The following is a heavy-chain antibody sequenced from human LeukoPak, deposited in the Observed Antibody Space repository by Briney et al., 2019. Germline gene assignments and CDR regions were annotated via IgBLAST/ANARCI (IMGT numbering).Heavy chain of an antibody. V-gene: IGHV1-3*01. J-gene: IGHJ5*02. Sequence: ASVKVSCKASGYTFTSYAMHWVRQAPGQRLEWMGWINAGNGNTKYSQKFQGRVTMTRDTSISTAYMELSRLRSDDTAVYYCARVIAVAGGFDPWGQGTLVTVSS. CDR3: ARVIAVAGGFDP. D-gene: IGHD6-19*01. CDR2: INAGNGNT. CDR1: GYTFTSYA.